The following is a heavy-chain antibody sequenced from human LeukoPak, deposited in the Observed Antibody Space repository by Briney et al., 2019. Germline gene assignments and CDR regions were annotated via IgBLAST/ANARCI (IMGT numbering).Heavy chain of an antibody. V-gene: IGHV4-38-2*02. CDR1: GYSISSGYY. J-gene: IGHJ6*03. CDR2: LYRSGST. D-gene: IGHD2-2*01. CDR3: ARGDCSSTICYSPMDV. Sequence: PSETLSLTCTVSGYSISSGYYWVWIRQTPGKGLEWIGILYRSGSTNYNPSLKSRVTISVDTSKNQFSLKVNSVTAADTALYYCARGDCSSTICYSPMDVWGKGTTVTVSS.